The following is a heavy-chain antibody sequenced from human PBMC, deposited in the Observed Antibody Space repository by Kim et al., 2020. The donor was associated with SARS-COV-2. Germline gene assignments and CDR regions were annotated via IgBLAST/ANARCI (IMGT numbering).Heavy chain of an antibody. J-gene: IGHJ4*02. V-gene: IGHV3-72*01. D-gene: IGHD4-17*01. CDR1: GFTFSDHY. Sequence: GGSLRLSCAASGFTFSDHYMDWVRQAPGKGLEWVGRTRNKANSYTTEYAASVKGRFTISRDDSKNSLYLQMNSLKTEDTAVYYCARSAYGDYGLDYWGQGTLVTVSS. CDR2: TRNKANSYTT. CDR3: ARSAYGDYGLDY.